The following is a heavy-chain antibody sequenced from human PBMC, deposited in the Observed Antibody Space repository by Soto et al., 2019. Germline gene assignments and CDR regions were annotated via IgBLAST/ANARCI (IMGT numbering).Heavy chain of an antibody. CDR3: ARGSHYYDSSGYYYRHFDY. Sequence: QVQLQESGPGLVKPSETQSLTCSVAGDYVSTYYWSWIRQSPGKGLEWIGNIYNSGNTNYNPSLMSRVTISVDTSKNQISLKLSSVTAADTAVYYCARGSHYYDSSGYYYRHFDYWGQGTLVTVSS. V-gene: IGHV4-59*02. D-gene: IGHD3-22*01. J-gene: IGHJ4*02. CDR2: IYNSGNT. CDR1: GDYVSTYY.